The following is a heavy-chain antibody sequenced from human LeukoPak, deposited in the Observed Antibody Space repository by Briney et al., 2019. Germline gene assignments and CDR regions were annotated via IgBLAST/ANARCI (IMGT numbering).Heavy chain of an antibody. CDR1: DFTFSDYG. CDR2: IRFDGGNE. J-gene: IGHJ4*02. CDR3: AKAGYSTSWYYLDF. D-gene: IGHD6-13*01. Sequence: PGGSLRLSCAASDFTFSDYGMHWVRQAPGKGLEWVAFIRFDGGNEIYGDSVKGRFTIFRDDSKDTLYLQMNSLSAEDTAVYFCAKAGYSTSWYYLDFWGQGTLVTVSS. V-gene: IGHV3-30*02.